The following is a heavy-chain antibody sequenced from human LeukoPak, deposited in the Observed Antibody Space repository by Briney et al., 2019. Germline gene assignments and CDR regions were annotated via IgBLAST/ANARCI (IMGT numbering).Heavy chain of an antibody. CDR1: GGSISSYY. Sequence: PSETLSLTCTVSGGSISSYYWSWIRQPPGKGLEWIGYIYYSGSTNYNPSLKSRVTISVDTSKNQFSLKLSSVTAADTAVYYCARSLSGYDLNFDYWGQGTLVTVSS. D-gene: IGHD5-12*01. CDR3: ARSLSGYDLNFDY. J-gene: IGHJ4*02. V-gene: IGHV4-59*08. CDR2: IYYSGST.